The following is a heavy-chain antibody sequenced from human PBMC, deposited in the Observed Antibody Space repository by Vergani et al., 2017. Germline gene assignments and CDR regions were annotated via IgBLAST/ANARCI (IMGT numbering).Heavy chain of an antibody. J-gene: IGHJ5*02. D-gene: IGHD3-9*01. V-gene: IGHV4-39*07. CDR3: ARDRGYYDILTGYYPEGWFDP. CDR1: GGSISSSSYY. CDR2: IYYSGST. Sequence: QLQLQESGPGLVKPSETLSLTCTVSGGSISSSSYYWGWIRQPPGKGLEWIGSIYYSGSTYYNPSLKSRVTISVDTSKNQFSRKLSSVTAADTAVYYCARDRGYYDILTGYYPEGWFDPWGQGTLVTVSS.